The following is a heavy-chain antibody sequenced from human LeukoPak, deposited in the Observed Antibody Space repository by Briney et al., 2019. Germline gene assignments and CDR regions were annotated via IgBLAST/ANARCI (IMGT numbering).Heavy chain of an antibody. CDR1: GFTFSSYA. Sequence: QPGGSLRLSCAASGFTFSSYAMHWVRQAPGKGLEYVSAISSNGGSTYYANSVKGRFTISRDNSKNTLYLQTGSLRAEDMAVYYCASSHYYDSSGEGDAFDIWGQGTMVTVSS. D-gene: IGHD3-22*01. V-gene: IGHV3-64*01. CDR2: ISSNGGST. J-gene: IGHJ3*02. CDR3: ASSHYYDSSGEGDAFDI.